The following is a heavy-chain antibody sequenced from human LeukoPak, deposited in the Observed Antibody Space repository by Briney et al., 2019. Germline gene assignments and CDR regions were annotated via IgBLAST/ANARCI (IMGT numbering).Heavy chain of an antibody. V-gene: IGHV3-48*04. D-gene: IGHD6-6*01. Sequence: GGSLRLSCAASGFTFSSYSMNWVRQAPGKGLEWVSYISSSGSTIYYADSVKGRFTISRDNAENSLYLQMNSLRAEDTAVYYCAKGDRIAALYASWGQGTLVTVSS. CDR1: GFTFSSYS. J-gene: IGHJ4*02. CDR2: ISSSGSTI. CDR3: AKGDRIAALYAS.